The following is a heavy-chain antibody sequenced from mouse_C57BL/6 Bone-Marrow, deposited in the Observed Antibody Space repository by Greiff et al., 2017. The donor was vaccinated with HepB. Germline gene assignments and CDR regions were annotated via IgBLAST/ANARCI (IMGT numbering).Heavy chain of an antibody. V-gene: IGHV5-9*01. J-gene: IGHJ3*01. Sequence: EVQLVESGGGLVKPGGSLKLSCAASGFTFSSYTMSWVRQTPEKRLEWVATISGGGGNTYYPDSVKGRFTISRDNAKNTLYLQMSSLRSEDTALYYCARHGTGTFAYWGQGTLVTVSA. CDR3: ARHGTGTFAY. CDR1: GFTFSSYT. CDR2: ISGGGGNT. D-gene: IGHD4-1*01.